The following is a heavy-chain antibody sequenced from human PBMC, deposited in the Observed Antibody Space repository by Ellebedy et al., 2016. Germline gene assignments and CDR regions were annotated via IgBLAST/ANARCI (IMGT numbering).Heavy chain of an antibody. Sequence: GGSLRLSCAAPGFTFSSYSMNWVRQAPGKGLEWVSYISSSSSTIYYADSVKGRFTVSRDNAKNSLYLQMNSLRAEDTAVYYCARAPSYLGDIVVVPAANLRAYYYGMDVWGQGTTVTVSS. D-gene: IGHD2-2*01. CDR3: ARAPSYLGDIVVVPAANLRAYYYGMDV. CDR1: GFTFSSYS. J-gene: IGHJ6*02. V-gene: IGHV3-48*01. CDR2: ISSSSSTI.